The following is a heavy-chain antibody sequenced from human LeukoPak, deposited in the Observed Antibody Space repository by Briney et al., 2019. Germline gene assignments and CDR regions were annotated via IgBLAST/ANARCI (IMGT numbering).Heavy chain of an antibody. CDR2: INSDGSST. J-gene: IGHJ4*02. D-gene: IGHD6-19*01. V-gene: IGHV3-74*01. CDR3: ARDSPRRQWLVTDY. CDR1: GFTLSTYW. Sequence: GGSLRLSCAASGFTLSTYWMHWVRQAPGKGLVWVSRINSDGSSTSYADSVKGRFTISRDNAKNTLYLQMNSLRAEDTAVYYCARDSPRRQWLVTDYWGQGTLVTVSS.